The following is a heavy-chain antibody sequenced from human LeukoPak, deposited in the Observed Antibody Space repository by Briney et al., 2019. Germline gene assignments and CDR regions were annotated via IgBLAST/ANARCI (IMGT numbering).Heavy chain of an antibody. CDR2: IYYNGST. CDR1: GGSISSYD. V-gene: IGHV4-59*01. J-gene: IGHJ3*02. CDR3: ARDIHCSGGSCYPNDAFDI. D-gene: IGHD2-15*01. Sequence: PSETLYLTCTASGGSISSYDWNWIRQPPGKGLEWIGYIYYNGSTNYNPHHTSRGTISADTTKNHIALKLSSVTDADTAVYYCARDIHCSGGSCYPNDAFDIWGQGTMVTVSS.